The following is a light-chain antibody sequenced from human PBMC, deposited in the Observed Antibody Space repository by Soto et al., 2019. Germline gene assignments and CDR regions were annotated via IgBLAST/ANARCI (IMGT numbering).Light chain of an antibody. CDR3: QQYESYSPLT. J-gene: IGKJ4*01. CDR1: QSIRSW. V-gene: IGKV1-5*01. CDR2: DAS. Sequence: DIQMTQSTSTLSASVGDTVTMTCRASQSIRSWLAWYQQKPGKAPKLLIYDASSLESGVPSRFSGRRSGTEFTLTITSLQPDDFGTYYCQQYESYSPLTFGGGTKVDIK.